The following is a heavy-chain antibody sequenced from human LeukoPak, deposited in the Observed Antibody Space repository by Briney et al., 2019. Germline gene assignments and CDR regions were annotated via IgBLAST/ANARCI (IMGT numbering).Heavy chain of an antibody. CDR3: ARASWSYSPYFDY. J-gene: IGHJ4*02. V-gene: IGHV3-11*04. D-gene: IGHD1-26*01. Sequence: PGGSLRLSCAASGFTFSDYYMSWIRQAPGKGLEWVSYISSSGSTIYYADSVKGRFTISRDNAKNSLYLQMNSQRAEDTAVYYCARASWSYSPYFDYWGQGTLVTVSS. CDR2: ISSSGSTI. CDR1: GFTFSDYY.